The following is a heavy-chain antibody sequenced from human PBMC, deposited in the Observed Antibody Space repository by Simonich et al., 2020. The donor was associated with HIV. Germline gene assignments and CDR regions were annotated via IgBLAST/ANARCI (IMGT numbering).Heavy chain of an antibody. CDR3: AKDKGAYYGSGSPVY. J-gene: IGHJ4*02. Sequence: EVQLVESGGGLVQPGRSLRLSCAASGFTFDVYAMHWVRQVPGRGQVLGSGISKKIGSIGNADSVKGRLTSSRDNAKNSLYLQMNSLRAEDTALYYCAKDKGAYYGSGSPVYWGQGTLVTVSS. CDR1: GFTFDVYA. V-gene: IGHV3-9*01. D-gene: IGHD3-10*01. CDR2: ISKKIGSI.